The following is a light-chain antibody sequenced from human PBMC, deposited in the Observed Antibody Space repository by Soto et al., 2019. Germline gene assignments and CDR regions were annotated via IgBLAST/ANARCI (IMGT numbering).Light chain of an antibody. Sequence: DIKMTQSPSTLSGSVGDRVTITCRASHSISTWLAWYQQQPGKAPKLLIYKASSLEGGVPSRFSGSGSGTEFTLTISSLQPDDSATYYCQQYSRYWTFGQGTKVDIK. V-gene: IGKV1-5*03. CDR2: KAS. CDR3: QQYSRYWT. J-gene: IGKJ1*01. CDR1: HSISTW.